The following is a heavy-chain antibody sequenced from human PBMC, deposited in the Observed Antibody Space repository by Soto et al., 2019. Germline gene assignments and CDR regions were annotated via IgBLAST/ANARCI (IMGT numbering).Heavy chain of an antibody. CDR1: GGSISSYY. D-gene: IGHD3-22*01. CDR3: ARAPSNYYDSSGAFDY. CDR2: IYYSGST. Sequence: PSETLSLTCTVSGGSISSYYWSWIRQPPGKGLEWIGYIYYSGSTNYNPSLKSRVTISVDTSKNQFSLKLSSVTAADTAVYYCARAPSNYYDSSGAFDYWGQGTLVTVSS. J-gene: IGHJ4*02. V-gene: IGHV4-59*01.